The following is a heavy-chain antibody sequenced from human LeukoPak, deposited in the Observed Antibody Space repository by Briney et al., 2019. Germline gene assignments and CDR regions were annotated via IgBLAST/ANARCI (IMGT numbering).Heavy chain of an antibody. CDR2: IYYSGST. J-gene: IGHJ4*02. CDR3: ARIASFASGSYYEDY. CDR1: GGSISSSSYY. Sequence: SETLSLTCTVSGGSISSSSYYWGWIRQPPGKGLEWIGIIYYSGSTYYNPSLKSRVTISVDTSKNQFSLKLSSVTAADTAVYYCARIASFASGSYYEDYWGQGTLVTVSS. V-gene: IGHV4-39*01. D-gene: IGHD3-10*01.